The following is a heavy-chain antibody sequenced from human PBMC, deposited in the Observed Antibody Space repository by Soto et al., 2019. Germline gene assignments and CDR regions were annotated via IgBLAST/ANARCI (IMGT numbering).Heavy chain of an antibody. Sequence: ASVKGSCKASGYTFTGCYMHWVRQAPGQGLEWMGWINPNSGGTNYAQKFQGRVTMTRDTSISTAYMELSRLRSDDTAVYSCARPLWFGELLGWFDPWGQGTLVTVS. CDR3: ARPLWFGELLGWFDP. V-gene: IGHV1-2*02. CDR2: INPNSGGT. D-gene: IGHD3-10*01. CDR1: GYTFTGCY. J-gene: IGHJ5*02.